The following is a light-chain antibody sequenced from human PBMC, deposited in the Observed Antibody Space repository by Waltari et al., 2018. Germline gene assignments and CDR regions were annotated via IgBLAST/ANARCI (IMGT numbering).Light chain of an antibody. V-gene: IGKV3-15*01. Sequence: CRTSQRISSNLAWYQQKPGQAPRLLIYGASTRATGMPARFTGSGSGTELTLSITSLQSEASAVYYCHQYNNWSPWTFGQGTQVEIK. CDR1: QRISSN. CDR2: GAS. J-gene: IGKJ1*01. CDR3: HQYNNWSPWT.